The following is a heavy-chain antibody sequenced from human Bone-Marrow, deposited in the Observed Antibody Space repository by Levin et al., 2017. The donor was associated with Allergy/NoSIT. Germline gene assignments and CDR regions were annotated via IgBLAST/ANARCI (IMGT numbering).Heavy chain of an antibody. CDR1: GFSFWHYT. CDR3: ARDPARGYYDSSGYSGDH. CDR2: ISSSGDST. D-gene: IGHD3-22*01. V-gene: IGHV3-48*02. Sequence: GESLKISCAASGFSFWHYTMNWVRQAPGKGLEWVSCISSSGDSTYYADSVKGRFTISRATAKNSLYLQLNRLRDEDTALYYCARDPARGYYDSSGYSGDHWGQGTLVTVSS. J-gene: IGHJ4*02.